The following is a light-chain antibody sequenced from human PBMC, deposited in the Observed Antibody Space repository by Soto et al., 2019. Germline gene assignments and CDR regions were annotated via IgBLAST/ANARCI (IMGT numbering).Light chain of an antibody. Sequence: DIQMTQSPSTLSASVGDRVTITCRASQSISSYLAWYQQKPGKAPKVLIYKASNLESGVPSRFSGSGSGTAFSLTISSLQPDDFATYYCQEYKTSSQTFGRGTKVEIK. CDR2: KAS. V-gene: IGKV1-5*03. CDR1: QSISSY. J-gene: IGKJ1*01. CDR3: QEYKTSSQT.